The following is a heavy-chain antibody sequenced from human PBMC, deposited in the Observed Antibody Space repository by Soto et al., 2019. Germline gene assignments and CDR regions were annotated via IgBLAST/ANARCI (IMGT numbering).Heavy chain of an antibody. V-gene: IGHV3-21*01. CDR3: ARDVGSSGSYYF. J-gene: IGHJ4*02. CDR1: GFTFSSYS. Sequence: GESLKISCAASGFTFSSYSMNWVRQAPGKGLEWVSSISSSSSYIYYADSVKGRFTISRDNAKNSLYLQMNSLRAEDTAVYYCARDVGSSGSYYFWGQGTLVTVSS. D-gene: IGHD1-26*01. CDR2: ISSSSSYI.